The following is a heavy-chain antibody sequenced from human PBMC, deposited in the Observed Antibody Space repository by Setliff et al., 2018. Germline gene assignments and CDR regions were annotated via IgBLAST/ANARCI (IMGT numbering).Heavy chain of an antibody. CDR1: GYTFTSHY. D-gene: IGHD3-22*01. CDR3: ARDVFPYHYEGAFDI. V-gene: IGHV1-46*01. J-gene: IGHJ3*02. Sequence: ASVKVSCKASGYTFTSHYMHWVRQAPGLGLEWMGTINPSSGRTSYARKFQGRVTMTRDTSTSTVYMDMSSLRSGDTAVYYCARDVFPYHYEGAFDIWGQGTMVTVSS. CDR2: INPSSGRT.